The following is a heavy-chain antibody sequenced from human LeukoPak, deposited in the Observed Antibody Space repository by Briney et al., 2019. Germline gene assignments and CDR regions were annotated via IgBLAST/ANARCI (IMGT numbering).Heavy chain of an antibody. CDR1: GASISDYY. Sequence: SETLSLTCTVSGASISDYYWNWIRQPPAKGLEWIGYIYYSGSTNHNPSLKSRVTISVDTSKNQFSLKLSSVTAADTAVYYCARAKAAAGIDYFDYWGQGTLVTVSS. J-gene: IGHJ4*02. CDR3: ARAKAAAGIDYFDY. V-gene: IGHV4-59*13. CDR2: IYYSGST. D-gene: IGHD6-13*01.